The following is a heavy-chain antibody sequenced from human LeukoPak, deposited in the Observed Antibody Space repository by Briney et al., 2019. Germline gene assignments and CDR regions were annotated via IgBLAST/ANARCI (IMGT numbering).Heavy chain of an antibody. CDR3: ARGGAGIDY. Sequence: PGRSLRLSCAASGFTFSSYWMTWVRQAPGKGLEWVANIKQDGSEKYYVASVKGRFTISRDNAKSSLYLKMNSLRADDTAMYYCARGGAGIDYWGQGTLVTVCS. D-gene: IGHD6-19*01. J-gene: IGHJ4*02. V-gene: IGHV3-7*05. CDR1: GFTFSSYW. CDR2: IKQDGSEK.